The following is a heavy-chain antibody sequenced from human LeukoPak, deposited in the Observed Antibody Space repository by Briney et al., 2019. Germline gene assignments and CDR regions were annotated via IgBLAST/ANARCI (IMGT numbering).Heavy chain of an antibody. CDR3: ARAPSSYESGNGYPNLGWLDP. CDR2: FHRGRI. J-gene: IGHJ5*02. Sequence: SQTLSLTCKVSGYPIGLDYYWVWIRQAPGRGLQWIGGFHRGRIQYNSALKSRVTISIDSSKNQFSLRMWPVTAADTAFYFCARAPSSYESGNGYPNLGWLDPWGQGALVTVSS. D-gene: IGHD5-24*01. CDR1: GYPIGLDYY. V-gene: IGHV4-38-2*02.